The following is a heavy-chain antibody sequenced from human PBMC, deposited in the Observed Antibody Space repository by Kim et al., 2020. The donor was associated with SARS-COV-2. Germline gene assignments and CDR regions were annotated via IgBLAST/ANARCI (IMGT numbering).Heavy chain of an antibody. Sequence: SETLSLTCAVYGGSFSGYYWSWIRQPPGKGLEWIGEINHSGSTNYNPSLKSRVTISVDTSKNQFSLKLSSVTAADTAVYYCARVDNFTIFGVVIDHYGMDVWGQGTTVTVSS. CDR1: GGSFSGYY. J-gene: IGHJ6*02. D-gene: IGHD3-3*01. CDR3: ARVDNFTIFGVVIDHYGMDV. CDR2: INHSGST. V-gene: IGHV4-34*01.